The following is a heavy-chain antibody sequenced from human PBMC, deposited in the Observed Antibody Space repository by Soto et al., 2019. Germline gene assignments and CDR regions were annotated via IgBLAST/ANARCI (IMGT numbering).Heavy chain of an antibody. Sequence: ASVKVSCKASGGTFSSYTISWVRQAPGQGLEWMGRIIPILGIANYAQKFQGRVTITADKSTSTAYMELSSLRSEDTAVYYCARDRGVEAGHTKNWFDPWGQGTLVSVS. J-gene: IGHJ5*02. D-gene: IGHD3-10*01. CDR1: GGTFSSYT. CDR3: ARDRGVEAGHTKNWFDP. V-gene: IGHV1-69*04. CDR2: IIPILGIA.